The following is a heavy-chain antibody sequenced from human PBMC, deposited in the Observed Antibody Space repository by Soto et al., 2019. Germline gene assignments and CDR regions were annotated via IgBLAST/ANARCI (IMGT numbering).Heavy chain of an antibody. CDR2: LYWDDDK. CDR1: GFSLSTSGVG. Sequence: QITLKESGPTLVKPTQPLTLTCTFSGFSLSTSGVGVAWIRQPPGKALEWLALLYWDDDKRYRPSLESRLTITKDTSKNQVVLTMTNMDSVDPATYSCAYLPCSGGSCYWFSFSGMDVWGQGTTVTVSS. J-gene: IGHJ6*02. V-gene: IGHV2-5*02. CDR3: AYLPCSGGSCYWFSFSGMDV. D-gene: IGHD2-15*01.